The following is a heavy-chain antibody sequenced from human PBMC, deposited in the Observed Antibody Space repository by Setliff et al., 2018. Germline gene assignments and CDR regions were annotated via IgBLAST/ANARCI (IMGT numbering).Heavy chain of an antibody. D-gene: IGHD6-19*01. J-gene: IGHJ6*03. CDR3: ARATSGWYSAYYYYMDV. CDR2: INHSGST. Sequence: PSETLSLTCGASGGSFSDYYWSWIRQTPGKGLEWIGEINHSGSTKSKPSLKSRVTITVDPSKNQFSLKLSSVTAADTAVYYCARATSGWYSAYYYYMDVWGKGTTVTVSS. V-gene: IGHV4-34*01. CDR1: GGSFSDYY.